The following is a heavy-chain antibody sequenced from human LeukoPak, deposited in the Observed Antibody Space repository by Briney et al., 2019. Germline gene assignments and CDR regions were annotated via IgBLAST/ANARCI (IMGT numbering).Heavy chain of an antibody. CDR3: AKEDYVPFDY. D-gene: IGHD4-17*01. V-gene: IGHV3-33*06. CDR2: IWYDGSNK. J-gene: IGHJ4*02. CDR1: GFTFSSYG. Sequence: GRSLRLSCAASGFTFSSYGMHWVRQAPGKGLEWVAVIWYDGSNKYYADSVKGRFTISRDNSKNTLYLQMNSLRAEDTAVYYCAKEDYVPFDYWGQGTLVTVSS.